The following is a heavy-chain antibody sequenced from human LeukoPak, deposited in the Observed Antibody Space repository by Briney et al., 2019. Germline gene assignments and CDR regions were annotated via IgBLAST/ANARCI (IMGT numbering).Heavy chain of an antibody. CDR2: ISIDGTNK. J-gene: IGHJ4*02. Sequence: GGSLRLSCAASGFTFSNYWMTWVRQAPGKGLEWVAVISIDGTNKNYADSVKGRFTISRDNSKNTLLLQMNSLRPEDTALYYCARSYRTGWYYFDYWGQGTLVSVSS. V-gene: IGHV3-30-3*01. CDR1: GFTFSNYW. D-gene: IGHD6-19*01. CDR3: ARSYRTGWYYFDY.